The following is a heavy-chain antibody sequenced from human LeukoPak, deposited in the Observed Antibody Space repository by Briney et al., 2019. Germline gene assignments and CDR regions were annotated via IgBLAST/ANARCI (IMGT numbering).Heavy chain of an antibody. CDR3: ARIAAAIDDY. D-gene: IGHD6-13*01. CDR1: GFTFSSYG. CDR2: IRYDGSNK. J-gene: IGHJ4*02. V-gene: IGHV3-30*02. Sequence: GGSLRLSCAASGFTFSSYGMHWVRQAPGKGLEWVAFIRYDGSNKYYADSVKGRFTISRDNSKNTLYLQMNSLRAEDTAVYYCARIAAAIDDYWGQGTLVTVSS.